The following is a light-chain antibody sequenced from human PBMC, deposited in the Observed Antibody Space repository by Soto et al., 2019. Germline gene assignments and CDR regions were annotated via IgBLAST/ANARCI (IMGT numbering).Light chain of an antibody. V-gene: IGKV3-20*01. J-gene: IGKJ1*01. CDR3: QHYGSSRGT. CDR2: GAS. Sequence: EIVLTQSPGTLSLSPGERATLSCRASQAVSSIYLAWYQQKPGQAPRLLIYGASTRATGIPDRFSGGGSETDFALTISSLEAEDFAVYYCQHYGSSRGTFGQGTKVEIK. CDR1: QAVSSIY.